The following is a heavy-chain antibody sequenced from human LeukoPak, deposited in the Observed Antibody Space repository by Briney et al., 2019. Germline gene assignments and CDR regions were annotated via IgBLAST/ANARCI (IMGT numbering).Heavy chain of an antibody. CDR3: ARDARLNYDFWSGYYTPGLATYYYYGMDV. D-gene: IGHD3-3*01. Sequence: SETLSLTCTVSGGSISSYYWSWIRQPAGKGLEWIGRIYTSGSTNYNPSLKSRVTMSVDTSKNQFSLKLSSVTAADTAVYYCARDARLNYDFWSGYYTPGLATYYYYGMDVWGQGTTVTVSS. CDR1: GGSISSYY. V-gene: IGHV4-4*07. J-gene: IGHJ6*02. CDR2: IYTSGST.